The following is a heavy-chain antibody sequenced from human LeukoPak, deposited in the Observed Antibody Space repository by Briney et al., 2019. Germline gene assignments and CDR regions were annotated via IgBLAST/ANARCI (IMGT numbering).Heavy chain of an antibody. V-gene: IGHV1-8*02. Sequence: GASVKVSCKASGYTFTSYDINWVRLATGQGLEWMGWMNPNSGNTGYAQKFQGRVTMTRNTSISTAYMELSSLRSEDTAVYYCASDYYGSGSYHGDAFDIWGQGTMVTVSS. CDR1: GYTFTSYD. D-gene: IGHD3-10*01. J-gene: IGHJ3*02. CDR2: MNPNSGNT. CDR3: ASDYYGSGSYHGDAFDI.